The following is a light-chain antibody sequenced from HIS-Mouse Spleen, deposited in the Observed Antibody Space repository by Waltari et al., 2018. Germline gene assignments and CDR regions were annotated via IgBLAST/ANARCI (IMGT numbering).Light chain of an antibody. CDR2: AAS. CDR1: QGIRKD. J-gene: IGKJ5*01. V-gene: IGKV1-17*01. CDR3: LQHNSYRPT. Sequence: DIQMTQAPSSLSASVGDRVTITCRASQGIRKDLGWYQQKHGKAPKRLIYAASRLKSGVPSRCSRSGAGTEYTLAISSLQPEDIATDVCLQHNSYRPTIGQGTRLGIK.